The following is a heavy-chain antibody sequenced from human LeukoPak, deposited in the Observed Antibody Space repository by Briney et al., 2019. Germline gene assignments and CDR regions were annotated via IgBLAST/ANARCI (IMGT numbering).Heavy chain of an antibody. CDR3: ARGSVPPEAAAGTEFDY. CDR1: GYTFTSYD. D-gene: IGHD6-13*01. V-gene: IGHV1-8*01. Sequence: ASVKVSCKASGYTFTSYDINWVRQATGQGLEWMGWMNPNSGNTGYAQKFQGRVTMTRNTSISTAYMELSSLRSEDTAVYYCARGSVPPEAAAGTEFDYWGQGTPATVSS. J-gene: IGHJ4*02. CDR2: MNPNSGNT.